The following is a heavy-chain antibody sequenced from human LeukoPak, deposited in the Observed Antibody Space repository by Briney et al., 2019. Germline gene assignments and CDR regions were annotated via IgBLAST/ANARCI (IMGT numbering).Heavy chain of an antibody. CDR2: ISAYNANT. J-gene: IGHJ3*02. Sequence: ASVKLSCKASVSTCTSYGISWVRQSPGQGIEWMGWISAYNANTNYAQKLQGRVTMTTDTSTSTAYMELRRLRSDDTAVYYCARGDAFDIWGEGTMVTVSS. V-gene: IGHV1-18*01. CDR3: ARGDAFDI. CDR1: VSTCTSYG.